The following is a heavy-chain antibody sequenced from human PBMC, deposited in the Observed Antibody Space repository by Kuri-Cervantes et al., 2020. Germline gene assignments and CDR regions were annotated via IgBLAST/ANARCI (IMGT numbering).Heavy chain of an antibody. D-gene: IGHD3/OR15-3a*01. CDR2: IYYSGST. CDR3: AREGRTGDAFDI. CDR1: GGSFSGYY. V-gene: IGHV4-34*01. J-gene: IGHJ3*02. Sequence: SETLSLTCAVYGGSFSGYYWSWIRQPPGKGLEWIGSIYYSGSTYYNPSLKSRVTISVDTSKDQFSLKLSSVTAADTAVYYCAREGRTGDAFDIWGQGTMVTVSS.